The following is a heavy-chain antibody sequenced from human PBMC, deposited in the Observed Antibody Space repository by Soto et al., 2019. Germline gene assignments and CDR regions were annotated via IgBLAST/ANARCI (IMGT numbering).Heavy chain of an antibody. CDR2: IYSGGAT. Sequence: GGSLRLSCAAAGFSVSTSHISWVRQAPGKGLEWVSVIYSGGATHYAVSVKGRLIISRDNAKNSLYLQMNSLRAEDTAVYYCARFYYDSSGYLPSPYYYYYGMDVWGQGTTVTVS. V-gene: IGHV3-66*01. D-gene: IGHD3-22*01. J-gene: IGHJ6*02. CDR3: ARFYYDSSGYLPSPYYYYYGMDV. CDR1: GFSVSTSH.